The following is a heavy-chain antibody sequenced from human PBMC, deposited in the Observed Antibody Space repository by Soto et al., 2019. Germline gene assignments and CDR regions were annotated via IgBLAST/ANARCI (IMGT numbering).Heavy chain of an antibody. D-gene: IGHD2-8*01. Sequence: EVQLVESGGGLVQPGGSLRLSCAVSGFDLSNYWMSWARQAPGKGLEWLANIKQDGSERNYVDSVKGRFAISRDNAKNSLYLEMSSLRGEDTAVYYCVRGGWSVDYWGQGTLVIVSS. V-gene: IGHV3-7*04. CDR1: GFDLSNYW. CDR2: IKQDGSER. CDR3: VRGGWSVDY. J-gene: IGHJ4*02.